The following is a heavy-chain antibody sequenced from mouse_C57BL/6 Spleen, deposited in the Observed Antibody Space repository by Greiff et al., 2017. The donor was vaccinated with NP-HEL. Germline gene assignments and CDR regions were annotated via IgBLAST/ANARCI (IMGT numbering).Heavy chain of an antibody. J-gene: IGHJ1*03. D-gene: IGHD2-10*02. CDR3: ARWYGNSWYFDV. Sequence: QVQLQQPGAELVRPGSSVKLSCKASGYTFTSYWMHWVKQRPIQGLEWIGNIDPSDSETHYNQKFKDKATLTVDKSSSTAYMQLSSLTSEDSAVYYCARWYGNSWYFDVWGTGTTVTVSS. V-gene: IGHV1-52*01. CDR1: GYTFTSYW. CDR2: IDPSDSET.